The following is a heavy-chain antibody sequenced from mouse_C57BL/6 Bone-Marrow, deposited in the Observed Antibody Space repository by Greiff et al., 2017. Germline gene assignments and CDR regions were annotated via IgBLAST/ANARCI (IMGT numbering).Heavy chain of an antibody. D-gene: IGHD2-4*01. V-gene: IGHV1-55*01. CDR1: GYTFTSYW. CDR2: IYPGSGST. CDR3: AEGDYDGGDYYAMDY. Sequence: VKLMESGAELVKPGASVKMSCKASGYTFTSYWITWVKQRPGQGLEWIGDIYPGSGSTNYNEKFKSKATLTVDTSSSTAYMQLSSLTSEDSAVYYCAEGDYDGGDYYAMDYWGQGTSVTVSS. J-gene: IGHJ4*01.